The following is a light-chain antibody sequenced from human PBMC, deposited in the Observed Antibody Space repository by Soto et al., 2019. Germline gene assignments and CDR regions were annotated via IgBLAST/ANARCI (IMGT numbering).Light chain of an antibody. CDR2: DVS. CDR3: SPYTSSSFPYV. CDR1: SSDIGGYNY. V-gene: IGLV2-14*01. Sequence: QSVLTQPASVSVSPGQSITISCTGTSSDIGGYNYVSWYQQHPGKAPKLMIYDVSNRPSGVSNRFSGSKSGNTASLTISGLQAEDEADYYCSPYTSSSFPYVFGTGTKVTVL. J-gene: IGLJ1*01.